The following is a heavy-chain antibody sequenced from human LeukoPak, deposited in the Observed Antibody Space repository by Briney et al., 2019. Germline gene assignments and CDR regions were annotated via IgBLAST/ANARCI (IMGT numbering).Heavy chain of an antibody. Sequence: GGSLRLSCAASGFTFSSYAMSWVRQAPGKGLEWVSAISGSGGSTYYADSVKGRFTISRDNSKNTLYLQMNSLRAEDTAVYYCAKEWYYYDSSGYAAYFDYWGQGTLVTVSS. CDR1: GFTFSSYA. J-gene: IGHJ4*02. CDR3: AKEWYYYDSSGYAAYFDY. CDR2: ISGSGGST. D-gene: IGHD3-22*01. V-gene: IGHV3-23*01.